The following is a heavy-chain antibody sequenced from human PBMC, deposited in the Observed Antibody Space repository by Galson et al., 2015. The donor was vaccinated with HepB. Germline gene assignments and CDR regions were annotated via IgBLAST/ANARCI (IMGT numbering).Heavy chain of an antibody. J-gene: IGHJ3*01. CDR1: GFTFSIYA. CDR2: TSNSGSNI. V-gene: IGHV3-23*01. Sequence: SLRLSCAASGFTFSIYAMSWVRQAPGKELVWVATTSNSGSNIHYADSVQGRFTIIRDNSKNTLFLQMSGLRDDDTATYYCVRDRPGEGFGELGVFEVWGQGTLVTVSS. D-gene: IGHD3-10*01. CDR3: VRDRPGEGFGELGVFEV.